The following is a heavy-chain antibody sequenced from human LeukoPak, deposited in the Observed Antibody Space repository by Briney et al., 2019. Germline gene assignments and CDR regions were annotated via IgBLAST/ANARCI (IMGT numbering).Heavy chain of an antibody. CDR2: IYYSGST. Sequence: PSETLSLTCTVSGGSISSYYWSWIRQPPGKGLEWIGYIYYSGSTNYNPSLKSRVTISVDTSKNQFSLKLSSVTAADTAVYYCARLPVEYCTNGVCHGFDYWGQGTLVTVSS. D-gene: IGHD2-8*01. CDR1: GGSISSYY. J-gene: IGHJ4*02. V-gene: IGHV4-59*08. CDR3: ARLPVEYCTNGVCHGFDY.